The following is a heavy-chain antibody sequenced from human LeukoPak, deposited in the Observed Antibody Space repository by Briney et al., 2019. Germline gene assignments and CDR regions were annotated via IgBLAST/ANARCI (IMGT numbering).Heavy chain of an antibody. CDR1: GFTFSSYS. J-gene: IGHJ6*02. CDR2: ISSTGSTI. D-gene: IGHD1-26*01. Sequence: GGSLRLSCAASGFTFSSYSMNWVRQAPGKGLEWVSAISSTGSTIFYADSLKGRFTISRDNAKNSLYLQMTSLRAEGTAVYYCARPGPATTNSYGMDVWGQGTTVTVSS. CDR3: ARPGPATTNSYGMDV. V-gene: IGHV3-21*01.